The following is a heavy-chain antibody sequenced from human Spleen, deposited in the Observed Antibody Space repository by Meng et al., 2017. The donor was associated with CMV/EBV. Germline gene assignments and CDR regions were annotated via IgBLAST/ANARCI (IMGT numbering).Heavy chain of an antibody. CDR2: ISGSGGTT. J-gene: IGHJ4*02. CDR3: AKGLGYCSITSCPAFDY. D-gene: IGHD2-2*01. V-gene: IGHV3-23*01. Sequence: GGSLRLSCAASGFTLSSYAMSWVRQAPVKGLEWVSAISGSGGTTYYADSVKGRFTIPRDNSKNTLYLQMNSLRAEETAVYYCAKGLGYCSITSCPAFDYWGQGTLVTVSS. CDR1: GFTLSSYA.